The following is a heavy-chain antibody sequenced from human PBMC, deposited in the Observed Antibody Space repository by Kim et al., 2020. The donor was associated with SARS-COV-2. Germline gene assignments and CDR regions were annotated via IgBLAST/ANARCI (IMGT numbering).Heavy chain of an antibody. CDR3: AREPSSGWNYYYYYYMDV. Sequence: GSLRLSCAASGFTFSSYEMNWVRQAPGKGLEWVSYISSSGSTIYYADSVKGRFTISRDNAKNSLYLQMNSLRAEDTAVYYCAREPSSGWNYYYYYYMDVWGKGTTVTVSS. CDR1: GFTFSSYE. J-gene: IGHJ6*03. D-gene: IGHD6-19*01. CDR2: ISSSGSTI. V-gene: IGHV3-48*03.